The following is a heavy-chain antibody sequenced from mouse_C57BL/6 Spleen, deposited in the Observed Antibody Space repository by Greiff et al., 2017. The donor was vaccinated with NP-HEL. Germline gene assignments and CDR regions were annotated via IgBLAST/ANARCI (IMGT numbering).Heavy chain of an antibody. J-gene: IGHJ2*01. CDR2: INPNYGTT. CDR1: GYSFTDYN. V-gene: IGHV1-39*01. Sequence: VQLKESGPELVKPGASVKISCKASGYSFTDYNMNWVKQSTGKSLEWIGVINPNYGTTSYNQKFKGKATLTVDQSSSTAYMQLNSLTSEDSAVYYCARLDYGNYDFDDWGQGTTLTVSS. CDR3: ARLDYGNYDFDD. D-gene: IGHD2-1*01.